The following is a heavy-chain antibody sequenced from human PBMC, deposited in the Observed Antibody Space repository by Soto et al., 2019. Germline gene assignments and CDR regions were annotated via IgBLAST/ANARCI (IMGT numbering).Heavy chain of an antibody. D-gene: IGHD3-22*01. Sequence: PSETLSLTCTVSGGSISSGGYYWSWIRQHPGKGLEWIGYIYYSGSTYYNPSLKSRVTISVDTSKNQFSLKLSSVTAADTAVYYCARATRGPSSGYYQLDYWGQGTLVTV. CDR3: ARATRGPSSGYYQLDY. CDR1: GGSISSGGYY. CDR2: IYYSGST. V-gene: IGHV4-31*03. J-gene: IGHJ4*02.